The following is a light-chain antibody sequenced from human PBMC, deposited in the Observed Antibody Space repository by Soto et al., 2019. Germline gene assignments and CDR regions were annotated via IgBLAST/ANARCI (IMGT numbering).Light chain of an antibody. CDR1: SGHSSYA. J-gene: IGLJ2*01. Sequence: QAVVTQSPSASASLGASVKLTCTLSSGHSSYAIAWHQQQPEKGPRYLMKLNSDGSHSKGDGIPDRFSGSSSGTERYLTISSLQSEDEADYYFQTWGTGIQVFGGGTKLTVL. V-gene: IGLV4-69*01. CDR3: QTWGTGIQV. CDR2: LNSDGSH.